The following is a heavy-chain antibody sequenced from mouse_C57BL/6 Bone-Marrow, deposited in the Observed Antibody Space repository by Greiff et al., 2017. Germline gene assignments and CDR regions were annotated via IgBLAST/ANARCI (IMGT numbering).Heavy chain of an antibody. V-gene: IGHV1-61*01. D-gene: IGHD1-1*01. CDR1: GYTFTSYW. Sequence: VQLQQPGAELVRPGSSVKLSCKASGYTFTSYWMDWVKQRPGQGLEWIGNIYPSDSETHYNQKFKDKATLTVDKSSSTAYMQLSSLTSEDSAVXYGARKGITTVVAHFDVGGTGTTGTVSS. J-gene: IGHJ1*03. CDR2: IYPSDSET. CDR3: ARKGITTVVAHFDV.